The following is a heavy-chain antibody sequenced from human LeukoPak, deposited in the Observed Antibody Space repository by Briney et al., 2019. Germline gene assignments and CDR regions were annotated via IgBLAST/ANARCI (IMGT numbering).Heavy chain of an antibody. CDR1: GGSISSGGYY. Sequence: SQTLSLTCTVSGGSISSGGYYWSWIRQHPGKGLEWIGYIYYSGSTYYNPSLKSRVTISVDTSKNQFTLKLSSVTAADTAVYYCARDGQRRALDYWGQGTLVTVSS. CDR3: ARDGQRRALDY. CDR2: IYYSGST. D-gene: IGHD1-1*01. V-gene: IGHV4-31*03. J-gene: IGHJ4*02.